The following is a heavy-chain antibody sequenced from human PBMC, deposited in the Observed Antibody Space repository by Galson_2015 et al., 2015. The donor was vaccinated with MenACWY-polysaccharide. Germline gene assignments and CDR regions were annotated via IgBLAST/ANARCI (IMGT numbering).Heavy chain of an antibody. CDR2: INNDGSDT. Sequence: RLSCAASGFTFSSYWMHWVRQAPGKGLVWVSRINNDGSDTIYADSVKGRFTVSRDNAENTLYLQMNSLRAEDTAVYFCTRDLYGGMTWGQGTLVTVSS. CDR3: TRDLYGGMT. D-gene: IGHD4-23*01. J-gene: IGHJ5*02. CDR1: GFTFSSYW. V-gene: IGHV3-74*01.